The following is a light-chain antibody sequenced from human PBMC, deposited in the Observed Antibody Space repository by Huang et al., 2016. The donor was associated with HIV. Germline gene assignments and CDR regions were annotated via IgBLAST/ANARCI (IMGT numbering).Light chain of an antibody. V-gene: IGKV3-11*01. CDR2: ATS. CDR1: QSVSSY. Sequence: EIVLTQSPATLSLSPGDRSTPPCRASQSVSSYFAWYQQKPGQAPRLLIYATSNRATGVPARFSGSGSGTDFTLTISSLEPEDFANYYCQQRISWPPSYTFGQGTKVEI. J-gene: IGKJ2*01. CDR3: QQRISWPPSYT.